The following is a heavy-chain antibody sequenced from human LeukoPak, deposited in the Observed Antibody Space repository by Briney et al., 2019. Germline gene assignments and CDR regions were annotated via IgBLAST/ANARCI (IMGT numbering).Heavy chain of an antibody. CDR2: INPNSGGT. V-gene: IGHV1-2*02. Sequence: ASVKVSCKASGYTFTGYYMHWVRQAPGQGLEWMGWINPNSGGTNYAQKFQGRVTMTRDTSISTAYMELSRLRSDDTAVYYCATAEKWNVYWFDPWGQGTLVTVSS. D-gene: IGHD1-1*01. J-gene: IGHJ5*02. CDR1: GYTFTGYY. CDR3: ATAEKWNVYWFDP.